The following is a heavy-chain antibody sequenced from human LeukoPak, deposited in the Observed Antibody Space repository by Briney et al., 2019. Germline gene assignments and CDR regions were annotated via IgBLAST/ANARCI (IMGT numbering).Heavy chain of an antibody. D-gene: IGHD3-10*01. V-gene: IGHV3-33*01. CDR2: IWYDGSKK. Sequence: GRSLRLSCVASGFIFSNHGMFWVRQAPGRGLEWVAVIWYDGSKKYYADSVKGRFTISRDDSKNTVYLQMNSLRAEDTALYYCARDLGHFDSGTPYFDVWGHGTLVTVSS. CDR3: ARDLGHFDSGTPYFDV. J-gene: IGHJ4*01. CDR1: GFIFSNHG.